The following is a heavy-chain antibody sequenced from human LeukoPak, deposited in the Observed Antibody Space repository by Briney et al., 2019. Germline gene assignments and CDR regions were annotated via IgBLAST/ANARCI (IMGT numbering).Heavy chain of an antibody. V-gene: IGHV3-23*01. J-gene: IGHJ6*03. D-gene: IGHD5-12*01. CDR2: ISGSGGST. CDR1: GFTFSSYA. CDR3: AKDHMPTTPGGYYYYYYMDV. Sequence: GGSLRLSCAASGFTFSSYAMSWVRQAPGKGLEWVSAISGSGGSTYYADSVKGRFTISRDNSKNTLYLQMNSLRAEDTAVYYCAKDHMPTTPGGYYYYYYMDVWGKGTTVTVSS.